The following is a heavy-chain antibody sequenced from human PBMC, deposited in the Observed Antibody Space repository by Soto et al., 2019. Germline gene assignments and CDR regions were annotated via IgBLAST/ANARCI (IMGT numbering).Heavy chain of an antibody. CDR1: GGSFSGYY. V-gene: IGHV4-34*01. CDR2: INHSGST. CDR3: ARTRPYYYDSSGYFMDYYYGMDV. D-gene: IGHD3-22*01. Sequence: SETLSLTCAVYGGSFSGYYWSWIRQPPGKGLEWIGEINHSGSTNYNPSLKSRVTISVDTSKNQFSLKLSSVTAADTAVYYCARTRPYYYDSSGYFMDYYYGMDVWGQGTTVTVSS. J-gene: IGHJ6*02.